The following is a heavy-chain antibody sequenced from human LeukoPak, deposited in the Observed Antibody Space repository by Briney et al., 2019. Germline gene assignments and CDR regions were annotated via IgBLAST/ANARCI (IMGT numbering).Heavy chain of an antibody. CDR1: GYTLTELS. Sequence: GASVKVSCKVSGYTLTELSMHWVRQAPGKGLEWMGGFDPEDGETIYAQKFQGRVTMTEDTSTDTAYMELSSLRSEDTAVYYCARGGYCSGGSCYLDYWGQGTLVTVSS. CDR2: FDPEDGET. D-gene: IGHD2-15*01. V-gene: IGHV1-24*01. J-gene: IGHJ4*02. CDR3: ARGGYCSGGSCYLDY.